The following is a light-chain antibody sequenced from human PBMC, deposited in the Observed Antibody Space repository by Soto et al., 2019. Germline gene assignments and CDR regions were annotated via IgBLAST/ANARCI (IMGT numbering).Light chain of an antibody. V-gene: IGKV1-5*01. CDR2: DAS. Sequence: DRRRTASHTPLSECVGGIVPISCRASQSISSWLAWYQQKPGKAHKLLIYDASSLESGVPSRFTGSGSGTEFTLTISSLQPDEFATYYCQQYNSYTWKCGQGTKVDIK. CDR3: QQYNSYTWK. J-gene: IGKJ1*01. CDR1: QSISSW.